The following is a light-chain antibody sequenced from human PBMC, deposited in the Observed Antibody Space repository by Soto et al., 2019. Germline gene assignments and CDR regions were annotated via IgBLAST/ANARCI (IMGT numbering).Light chain of an antibody. Sequence: DIQMAQSPSSLSASVGDGVTITCRASQSISNYVNWYQQKPGKAPKLLIYAASRLQSGVPSRFSGTGSRADFTLTISSLQPEDFATYYCQETFSTPSFTFGGGTKVEI. CDR3: QETFSTPSFT. V-gene: IGKV1-39*01. CDR1: QSISNY. J-gene: IGKJ4*01. CDR2: AAS.